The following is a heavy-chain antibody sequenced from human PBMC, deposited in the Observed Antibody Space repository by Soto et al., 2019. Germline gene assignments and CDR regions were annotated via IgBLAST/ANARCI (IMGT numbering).Heavy chain of an antibody. CDR1: GFTFDDYA. J-gene: IGHJ5*02. D-gene: IGHD6-13*01. CDR2: ISWNSGII. V-gene: IGHV3-9*01. CDR3: AKDPIAAAGTYGGNWFDP. Sequence: VQLVESGGGLVQPGRSLRLSCAASGFTFDDYAMHRVRQAPGKGLEWVSGISWNSGIIGYADSVKGRFTISRDNAKNCLSVQMNRLRAEDTALYSCAKDPIAAAGTYGGNWFDPWGQGTLVTVSS.